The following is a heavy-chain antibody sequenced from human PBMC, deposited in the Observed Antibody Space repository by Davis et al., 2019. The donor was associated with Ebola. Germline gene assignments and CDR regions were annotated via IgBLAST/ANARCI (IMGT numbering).Heavy chain of an antibody. CDR3: AREGGRYYDSSGYVFDI. J-gene: IGHJ3*02. Sequence: ASVKVSCKAPGYRFTSYYMHWVRQAPGQGPEWMGIINPITGGTSYAQNFQVRVNMTRDTSTSTVYMELSSLRSEDTAVYYCAREGGRYYDSSGYVFDIWGQGTMVKVSS. CDR1: GYRFTSYY. V-gene: IGHV1-46*01. CDR2: INPITGGT. D-gene: IGHD3-22*01.